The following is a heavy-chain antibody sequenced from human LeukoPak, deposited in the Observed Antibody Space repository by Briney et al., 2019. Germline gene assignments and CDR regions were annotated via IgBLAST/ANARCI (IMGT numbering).Heavy chain of an antibody. CDR1: GFTFDDYA. J-gene: IGHJ3*02. D-gene: IGHD1-7*01. Sequence: PGGSLRLSCAASGFTFDDYAMRWVRQAPGKGLEWVSGISCNSGSIGYADSVKGRFTISRDNAKNSLYLQMISLRAEDMALYYCAKGVRWRWNWNYGKNAFDIWGQGTLVTVSS. V-gene: IGHV3-9*03. CDR3: AKGVRWRWNWNYGKNAFDI. CDR2: ISCNSGSI.